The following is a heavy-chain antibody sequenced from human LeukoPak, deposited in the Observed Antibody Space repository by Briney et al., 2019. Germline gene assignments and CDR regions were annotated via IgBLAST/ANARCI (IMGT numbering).Heavy chain of an antibody. V-gene: IGHV1-18*01. CDR2: ISGYNGYT. Sequence: ASVKVSCKTSGYTFNNYGISWVRQAPGQGREWMGWISGYNGYTNSAQQFQGRVTLTMDTSTSTVYMELRSLRSDDTAVYYCARWSGGSDWLYHYGMDVWGQGTTVTVSS. CDR3: ARWSGGSDWLYHYGMDV. J-gene: IGHJ6*02. D-gene: IGHD6-19*01. CDR1: GYTFNNYG.